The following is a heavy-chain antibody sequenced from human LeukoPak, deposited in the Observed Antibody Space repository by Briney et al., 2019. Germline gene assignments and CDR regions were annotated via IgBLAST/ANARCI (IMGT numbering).Heavy chain of an antibody. CDR1: GFSLSTSGVG. D-gene: IGHD6-19*01. Sequence: SGPTLVKPTQTLTLTCTFSGFSLSTSGVGVGWIRQPPGKALEWLALIYWDDDKRYSPSLKSRLTITKDTSKNQVVLTMTNMDPVDTATYYCAHRGWYERNGSAFDIWGQGTMVTVSS. CDR3: AHRGWYERNGSAFDI. CDR2: IYWDDDK. J-gene: IGHJ3*02. V-gene: IGHV2-5*02.